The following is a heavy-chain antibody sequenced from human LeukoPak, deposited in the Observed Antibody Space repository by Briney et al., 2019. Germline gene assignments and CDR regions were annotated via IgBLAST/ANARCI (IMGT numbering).Heavy chain of an antibody. J-gene: IGHJ4*02. CDR1: GFIFSSYA. Sequence: GGSLRLSCAASGFIFSSYAMSWVRQAPGKGLEWVSAISGSGGSTYYADSVKGRFTISRDNSKNTLYLQMNSLRAEDTAVYYCAKDPAAYCGGDCYSDYWGQGTLVTVSS. CDR2: ISGSGGST. D-gene: IGHD2-21*02. CDR3: AKDPAAYCGGDCYSDY. V-gene: IGHV3-23*01.